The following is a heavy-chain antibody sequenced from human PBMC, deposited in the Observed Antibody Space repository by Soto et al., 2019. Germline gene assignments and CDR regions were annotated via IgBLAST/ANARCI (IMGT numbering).Heavy chain of an antibody. CDR3: ARVVAEYCSSTSCQAYYYMYV. V-gene: IGHV4-31*03. D-gene: IGHD2-2*01. Sequence: SETLSLTCTVSGGSISSGGYYWSWIRQHPGKGLEWIGYIYYSGSTYYNPSLKSRVTISVDTSKNQFSLKLSSVTAADTAVYYCARVVAEYCSSTSCQAYYYMYVWGKGTTVTVSS. CDR2: IYYSGST. CDR1: GGSISSGGYY. J-gene: IGHJ6*03.